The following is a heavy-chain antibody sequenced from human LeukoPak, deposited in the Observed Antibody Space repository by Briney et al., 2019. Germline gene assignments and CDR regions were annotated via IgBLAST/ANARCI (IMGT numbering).Heavy chain of an antibody. J-gene: IGHJ6*03. V-gene: IGHV3-23*01. Sequence: GGSLRLSCAASGFTFSSYAMSWVRQAPGRGLEWVSAISGSGGSTYYADSVKGRFTISRDKSKNTLSLQMNGLRVEDTAVYYCAKVMPPGRIRFYSYYMDVWGKGTTVSVS. D-gene: IGHD2-15*01. CDR1: GFTFSSYA. CDR3: AKVMPPGRIRFYSYYMDV. CDR2: ISGSGGST.